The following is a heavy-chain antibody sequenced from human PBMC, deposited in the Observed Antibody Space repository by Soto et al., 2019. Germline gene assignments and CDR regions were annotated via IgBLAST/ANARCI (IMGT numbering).Heavy chain of an antibody. J-gene: IGHJ4*02. D-gene: IGHD2-15*01. V-gene: IGHV3-23*01. CDR3: TISRGDCSGGSCYI. Sequence: GESLKISCAASGFTFSSYAMSWVRQAPGKGLEWVSAISGSGGSTYYADSVKGRFTISRDNSKNTLYLQMNSLGAEDTAVYYCTISRGDCSGGSCYIWGQGTLVTVSS. CDR1: GFTFSSYA. CDR2: ISGSGGST.